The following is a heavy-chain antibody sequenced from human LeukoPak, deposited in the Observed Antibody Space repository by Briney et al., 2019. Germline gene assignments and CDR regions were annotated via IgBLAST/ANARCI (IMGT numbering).Heavy chain of an antibody. V-gene: IGHV3-48*01. CDR3: ASLDIVVVVAATLADWFDP. D-gene: IGHD2-15*01. CDR1: GFTFSTYS. CDR2: ISSSSSTI. Sequence: GGSLRLSCAASGFTFSTYSMNWVRQTPGKGLEWVSSISSSSSTIYYADSVKGRFTISRDNAKNSLYLQMNSLRAEDTAVYYCASLDIVVVVAATLADWFDPWGQGTLVTVSS. J-gene: IGHJ5*02.